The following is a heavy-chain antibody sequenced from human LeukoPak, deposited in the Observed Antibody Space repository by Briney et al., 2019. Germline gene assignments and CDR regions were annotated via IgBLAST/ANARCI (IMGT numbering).Heavy chain of an antibody. D-gene: IGHD5-18*01. J-gene: IGHJ4*02. CDR2: ISHDGTVQ. CDR1: GFTFSSYG. V-gene: IGHV3-30*18. CDR3: GKEGTVMAPSYFDY. Sequence: GGSLRLSCAASGFTFSSYGMQWVRQAPGKGLEWVAVISHDGTVQHYADSVKGRFTISRDNSDNTLYLQMNSLRDEDTAMYYWGKEGTVMAPSYFDYWGQGTLITVSS.